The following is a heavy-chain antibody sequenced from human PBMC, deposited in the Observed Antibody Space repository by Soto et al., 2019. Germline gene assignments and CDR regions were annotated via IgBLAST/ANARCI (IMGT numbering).Heavy chain of an antibody. V-gene: IGHV3-66*01. CDR1: GFTVSRNY. CDR2: IYSGGTT. CDR3: ARNGDSSDYRGWFDP. Sequence: EVQLVESGGGLVQPGGSLRLSCAASGFTVSRNYMSWVRQAPGQGLEWVSVIYSGGTTYYADSVKGRFTISRDNSKNTLYLQMNSLRAEDTAVYYCARNGDSSDYRGWFDPWGQGTLVHVSS. J-gene: IGHJ5*02. D-gene: IGHD3-22*01.